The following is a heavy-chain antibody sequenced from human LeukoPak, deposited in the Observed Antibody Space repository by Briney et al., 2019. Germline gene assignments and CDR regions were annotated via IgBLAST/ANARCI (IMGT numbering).Heavy chain of an antibody. D-gene: IGHD3-22*01. Sequence: SETLSLTCTVSGYSITSAYYWGWIRQPPGKGLEWIGTISHSGSTFYNPSLEGRVTISVDTSKNQFSVKLSSVTAADTAVYYCARGGFFDSSGPFDYWGQGTLVTVSS. J-gene: IGHJ4*02. V-gene: IGHV4-38-2*02. CDR2: ISHSGST. CDR3: ARGGFFDSSGPFDY. CDR1: GYSITSAYY.